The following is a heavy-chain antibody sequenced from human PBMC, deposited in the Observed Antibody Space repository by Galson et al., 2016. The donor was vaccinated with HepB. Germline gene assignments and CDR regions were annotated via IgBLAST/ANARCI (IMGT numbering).Heavy chain of an antibody. CDR1: GFSISIYS. D-gene: IGHD6-19*01. CDR2: IYYSGRT. CDR3: ARDDSGGWYGFHYGMDV. Sequence: LRLSCAASGFSISIYSMNWVRQAPGKGLEWIGYIYYSGRTNYNLSLKSRVTISVDTSKNQFSLKLSSVTAADTAVYYCARDDSGGWYGFHYGMDVWGQGTTVTVSS. J-gene: IGHJ6*02. V-gene: IGHV4-59*01.